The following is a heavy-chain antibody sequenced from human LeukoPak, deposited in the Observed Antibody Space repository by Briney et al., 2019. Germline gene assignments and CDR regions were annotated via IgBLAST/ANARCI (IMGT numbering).Heavy chain of an antibody. CDR3: ARGHSGSYYGY. CDR1: GGSISSYY. V-gene: IGHV4-4*07. D-gene: IGHD1-26*01. J-gene: IGHJ4*02. CDR2: IQTSGST. Sequence: SETLSLTCTVSGGSISSYYWTWIRQPAGKGLEWIGRIQTSGSTNYNPSLKSRVTMSLDMSKNQFSLSLSSVTAADTAVYYCARGHSGSYYGYWGQGTLVTVSS.